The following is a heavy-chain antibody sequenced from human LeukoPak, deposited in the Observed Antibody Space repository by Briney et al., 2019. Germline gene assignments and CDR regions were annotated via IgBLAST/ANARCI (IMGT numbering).Heavy chain of an antibody. CDR1: GLTFSSYG. V-gene: IGHV3-23*01. CDR2: ISGSGGNT. J-gene: IGHJ4*02. Sequence: GGSLRLSCAASGLTFSSYGMSWVRQAPGKGLEWVAVISGSGGNTYYADSVKGRFTISRDNSKNTLYLQMNILRADDTAIYYCARQGEGTTDYWGQGTLVTVSS. CDR3: ARQGEGTTDY. D-gene: IGHD2/OR15-2a*01.